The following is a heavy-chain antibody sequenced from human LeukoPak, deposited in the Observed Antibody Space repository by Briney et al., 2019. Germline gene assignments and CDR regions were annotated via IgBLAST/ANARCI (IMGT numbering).Heavy chain of an antibody. CDR1: GGSISRYY. J-gene: IGHJ4*02. Sequence: PSETLPLTCSVSGGSISRYYWSWIRQPPGKGLEWIGYISNSGSTSYNPSLKSRVTISVDASKNQFSLKLTSVTAADTAVYYCARPWGTSPSDWGQGTLVTVSS. V-gene: IGHV4-59*01. CDR2: ISNSGST. CDR3: ARPWGTSPSD. D-gene: IGHD3-16*01.